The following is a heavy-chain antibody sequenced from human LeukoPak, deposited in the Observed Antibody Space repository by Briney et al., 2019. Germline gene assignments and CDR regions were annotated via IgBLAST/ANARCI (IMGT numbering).Heavy chain of an antibody. V-gene: IGHV3-23*01. CDR3: AKDQMSYYYDSSGYCAFDI. D-gene: IGHD3-22*01. CDR1: GFTFSSYG. Sequence: GGSLRLSCAASGFTFSSYGMSWGRQAPGKGLEWVSAISGSGGSTYYADSVKGRFTISRDNSKNTLYLQMNSLRAEDTAVDYCAKDQMSYYYDSSGYCAFDIWGQGTMVTVSS. CDR2: ISGSGGST. J-gene: IGHJ3*02.